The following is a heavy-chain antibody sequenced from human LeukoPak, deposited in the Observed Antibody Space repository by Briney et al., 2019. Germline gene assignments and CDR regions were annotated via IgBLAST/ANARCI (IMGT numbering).Heavy chain of an antibody. CDR2: IFSGDSDT. CDR3: ATSESQTRFDY. Sequence: GESLKISCKGSGYSFTNYWIAWVRQMPGKGLEWMGIIFSGDSDTSQSPSFQGQVTISADKSINTAYLQWSRLTASDTAIYYCATSESQTRFDYWGQGTLVTVSS. CDR1: GYSFTNYW. D-gene: IGHD1/OR15-1a*01. V-gene: IGHV5-51*01. J-gene: IGHJ4*02.